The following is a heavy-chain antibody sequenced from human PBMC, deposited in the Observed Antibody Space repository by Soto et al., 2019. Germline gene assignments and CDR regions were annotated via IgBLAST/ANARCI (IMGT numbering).Heavy chain of an antibody. CDR1: GYTFTSYY. D-gene: IGHD2-15*01. Sequence: ASVKVSCKASGYTFTSYYMHWVRQAPGQGLEWMGIINPSGGSTSYAQKFQGRVTMTRDTSTSTVYMELSSLRSEDTAVYYCARDERIINFSFNGFYFDYWGQGALVTVSS. J-gene: IGHJ4*02. CDR3: ARDERIINFSFNGFYFDY. CDR2: INPSGGST. V-gene: IGHV1-46*01.